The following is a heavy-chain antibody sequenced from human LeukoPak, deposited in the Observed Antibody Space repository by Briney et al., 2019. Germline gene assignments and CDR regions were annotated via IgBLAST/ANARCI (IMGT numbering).Heavy chain of an antibody. CDR3: ARHGANYYYFDY. CDR2: IYHSGNT. V-gene: IGHV4-38-2*01. J-gene: IGHJ4*02. D-gene: IGHD4/OR15-4a*01. Sequence: PSETLSLTCAVSGYSINSGYFWAWIRQTPGKGLEWIGSIYHSGNTYSNPSLESRVTISVDTSKNQFSLNLNSVTAADTALYYCARHGANYYYFDYWGQGTLVTVSS. CDR1: GYSINSGYF.